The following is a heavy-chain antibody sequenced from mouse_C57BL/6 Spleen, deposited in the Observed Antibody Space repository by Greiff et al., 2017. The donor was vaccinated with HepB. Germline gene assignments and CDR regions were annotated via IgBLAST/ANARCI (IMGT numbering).Heavy chain of an antibody. CDR1: GFTFSDYY. Sequence: EVKLVESGGGLVQPGGSLKLSCAASGFTFSDYYMYWVRQTPEKRLEWVAYISNGGGSTYYPDTVKGRFTISRDNAKNTLYLQMSRLKSEDTAMYYCARHVLYAMDYWGQGASVTVSS. J-gene: IGHJ4*01. CDR3: ARHVLYAMDY. CDR2: ISNGGGST. V-gene: IGHV5-12*01.